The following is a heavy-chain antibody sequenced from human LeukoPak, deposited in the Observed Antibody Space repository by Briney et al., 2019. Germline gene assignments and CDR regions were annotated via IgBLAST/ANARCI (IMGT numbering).Heavy chain of an antibody. CDR3: AKDQVVITTAGSWFDP. CDR1: GFTFSNYA. J-gene: IGHJ5*02. V-gene: IGHV3-23*01. Sequence: GGSLRLSCAASGFTFSNYAMNWVRQAPGKGLEWVSGISGSSGSTFYADSVKGRFTISRDNSKNTAYLQMNSLRAEDTAVYYCAKDQVVITTAGSWFDPWGQGTLVTVSS. D-gene: IGHD3-22*01. CDR2: ISGSSGST.